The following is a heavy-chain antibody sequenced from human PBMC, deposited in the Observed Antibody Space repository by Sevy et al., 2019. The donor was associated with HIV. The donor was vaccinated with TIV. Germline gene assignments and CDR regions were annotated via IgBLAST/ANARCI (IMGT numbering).Heavy chain of an antibody. D-gene: IGHD3-22*01. CDR2: IYGSRGVT. CDR3: AGGRYDSSGSFDAFDI. J-gene: IGHJ3*02. CDR1: GFTFSSYA. V-gene: IGHV3-23*01. Sequence: GGSLRLSCAASGFTFSSYALNWVRQAPGKGLEWVSTIYGSRGVTYYADYVKGRFTISRDNSKNTPYLQMNSLRTEDTAVYFCAGGRYDSSGSFDAFDIWGQGTMVTVSS.